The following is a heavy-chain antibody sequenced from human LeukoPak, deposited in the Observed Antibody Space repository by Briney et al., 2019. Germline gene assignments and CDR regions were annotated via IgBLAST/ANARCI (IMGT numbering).Heavy chain of an antibody. CDR3: ARDYGDPHYFDY. Sequence: SETLSLTCTVSGGSMSSGSYYWSWIRQPAGKGLAWIGRIYTSGSTNYNPSLKSRVTISVDTSKNQFSLKLSSVTAADTAVYYCARDYGDPHYFDYWGEGTLVTVSS. CDR1: GGSMSSGSYY. D-gene: IGHD4-17*01. V-gene: IGHV4-61*02. J-gene: IGHJ4*02. CDR2: IYTSGST.